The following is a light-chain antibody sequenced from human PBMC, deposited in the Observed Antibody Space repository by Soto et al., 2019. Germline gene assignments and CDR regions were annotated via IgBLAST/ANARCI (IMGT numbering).Light chain of an antibody. Sequence: EIVMTQSPATLSLSPGERAALSCRASQRINSELAWYQQKPGQPPRLLIYGASTRATGVPARFTGSESGSEFTITISGLQSEDFAVYYCQQGHNWPLTFGQGTRLEI. CDR1: QRINSE. J-gene: IGKJ2*01. V-gene: IGKV3-15*01. CDR2: GAS. CDR3: QQGHNWPLT.